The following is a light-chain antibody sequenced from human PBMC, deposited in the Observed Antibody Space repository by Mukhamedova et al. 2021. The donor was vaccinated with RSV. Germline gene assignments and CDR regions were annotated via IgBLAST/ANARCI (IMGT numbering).Light chain of an antibody. CDR2: GAS. CDR3: QQYGSAPIT. Sequence: TFSCRASESVNSNFLAWYQQKPGQAPRLLMFGASTRATGVPDRFSGSGSGTDFTLTISRLEPEDFAVYWCQQYGSAPITFGRGT. CDR1: ESVNSNF. V-gene: IGKV3-20*01. J-gene: IGKJ5*01.